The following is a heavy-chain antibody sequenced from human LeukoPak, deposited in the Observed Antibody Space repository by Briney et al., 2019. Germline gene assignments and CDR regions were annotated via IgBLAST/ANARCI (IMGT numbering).Heavy chain of an antibody. J-gene: IGHJ4*02. D-gene: IGHD4-17*01. CDR1: GFTFSKHG. V-gene: IGHV3-23*01. Sequence: GGSLRLSCAASGFTFSKHGMNWVRQAPGKGPEWVSAISSSGDRTYYADSVKGRFTISRDNSKNTLYLQMNSLRAEDTAIYYCAKDVDYGDYVVYWGQGTLVTVSS. CDR2: ISSSGDRT. CDR3: AKDVDYGDYVVY.